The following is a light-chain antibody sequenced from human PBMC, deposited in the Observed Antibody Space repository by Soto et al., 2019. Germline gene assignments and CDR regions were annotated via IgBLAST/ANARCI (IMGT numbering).Light chain of an antibody. Sequence: DFQMPQAPSTRPGPVGASVPLTCLASQTISSWLAWYQQKPGKAPKLLIYKASTLKSGVPSRFSGSGSGTEFTLTISSLQPDDFATYYCQHYNSYSEAFGQGTKVDIK. V-gene: IGKV1-5*03. CDR3: QHYNSYSEA. CDR1: QTISSW. J-gene: IGKJ1*01. CDR2: KAS.